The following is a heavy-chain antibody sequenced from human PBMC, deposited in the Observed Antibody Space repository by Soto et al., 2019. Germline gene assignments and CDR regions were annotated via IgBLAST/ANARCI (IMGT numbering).Heavy chain of an antibody. CDR1: GGSISSSSYY. J-gene: IGHJ4*02. Sequence: SETLSLTCTVSGGSISSSSYYWGCIRQPPGKGLEWIGSIYYSGSTYYNPSLKSRVTISVDTSKNQFSLKLSSVTAADTAVYYCARVLSSWYDYFDYWGQGTLVTVSS. D-gene: IGHD6-13*01. V-gene: IGHV4-39*01. CDR3: ARVLSSWYDYFDY. CDR2: IYYSGST.